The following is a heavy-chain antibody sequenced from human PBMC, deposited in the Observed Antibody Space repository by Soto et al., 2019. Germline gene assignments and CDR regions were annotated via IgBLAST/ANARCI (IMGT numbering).Heavy chain of an antibody. J-gene: IGHJ5*02. CDR1: GYTFTSYG. CDR3: ARGYCSSTSCHPRYNWFDP. D-gene: IGHD2-2*01. V-gene: IGHV1-18*01. Sequence: ASVKVSCKASGYTFTSYGISWVRQAPGQGLEWMGWISAYNGNTNYAQKLQGRVTMTTDTSTSTAYMELRSLRSDDTAVYYCARGYCSSTSCHPRYNWFDPWGQGTLVTVSS. CDR2: ISAYNGNT.